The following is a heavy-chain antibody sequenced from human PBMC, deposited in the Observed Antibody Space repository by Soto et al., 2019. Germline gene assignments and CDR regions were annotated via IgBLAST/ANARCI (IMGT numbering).Heavy chain of an antibody. J-gene: IGHJ6*02. CDR1: GGSISSSNW. V-gene: IGHV4-4*02. Sequence: QVQLQESGPGLVKPSGTLSLTCAVSGGSISSSNWWSWVRQPPGKGLEWIGEIYHSGSTNYNPSLKSRVTTSVDKPKNQFSLKLSSVSAADTAVYYCAGERAAGYGMDVWGQGTTVTVSS. CDR2: IYHSGST. D-gene: IGHD6-13*01. CDR3: AGERAAGYGMDV.